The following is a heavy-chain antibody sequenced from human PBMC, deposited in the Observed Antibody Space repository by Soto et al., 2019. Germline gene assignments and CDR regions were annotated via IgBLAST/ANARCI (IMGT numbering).Heavy chain of an antibody. CDR1: GGTFRNYP. V-gene: IGHV1-69*02. Sequence: QVQLVQSGTEVKKPGSSVKVSCKASGGTFRNYPINWVRQAPGQGLEWMGSIFPLTDIPDYAQNFQARLTISADQSTSTAYRELSILTSDDTAMYFCARGPLVVLNYFESWGQGTLVTVSS. CDR3: ARGPLVVLNYFES. J-gene: IGHJ4*02. CDR2: IFPLTDIP.